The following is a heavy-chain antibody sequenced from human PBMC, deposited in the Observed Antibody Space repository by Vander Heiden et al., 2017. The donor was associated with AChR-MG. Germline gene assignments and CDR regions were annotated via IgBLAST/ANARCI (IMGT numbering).Heavy chain of an antibody. CDR2: ISWNSGSI. J-gene: IGHJ4*02. CDR3: AKGGSTAMSNFDY. Sequence: EVQLVESGGGLVQPGRSLRLSCSASGFTFDDYAMHWVRQAPGKGLEWVSGISWNSGSIGYADSVKGRFTISRDNAKNSLYLQMNSLRAEDTALYYCAKGGSTAMSNFDYWGQGTLVTVSS. CDR1: GFTFDDYA. D-gene: IGHD5-18*01. V-gene: IGHV3-9*01.